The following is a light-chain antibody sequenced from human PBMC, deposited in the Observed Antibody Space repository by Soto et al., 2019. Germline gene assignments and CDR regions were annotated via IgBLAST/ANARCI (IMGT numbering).Light chain of an antibody. J-gene: IGLJ1*01. Sequence: QSALTQPPSVSGSPGQSVTISCTGTSSDVGGYNYVSWYQQHTGKAPRLMIYDVTKRPSGVPDRFSGSKSGNTASLTISGLQAEDEADYYCCSYAGTYTPDVFGTGTKLTVL. V-gene: IGLV2-11*01. CDR2: DVT. CDR1: SSDVGGYNY. CDR3: CSYAGTYTPDV.